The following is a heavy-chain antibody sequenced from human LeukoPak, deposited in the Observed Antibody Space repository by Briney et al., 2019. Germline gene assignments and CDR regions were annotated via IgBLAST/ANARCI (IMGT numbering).Heavy chain of an antibody. CDR1: GFTFSSYA. Sequence: PGGSLRLSCAASGFTFSSYAMSWVRQAPGKGLEWVSAISGSGGSTYYADSVKGRFTISRDNSKNTLYLQTNSLRAEDTAVYYCILWFGELLDYWGQGTLVTVSS. V-gene: IGHV3-23*01. CDR2: ISGSGGST. CDR3: ILWFGELLDY. J-gene: IGHJ4*02. D-gene: IGHD3-10*01.